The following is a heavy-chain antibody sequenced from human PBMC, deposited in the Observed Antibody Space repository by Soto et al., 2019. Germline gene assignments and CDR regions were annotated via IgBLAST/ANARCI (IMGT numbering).Heavy chain of an antibody. CDR1: GGSFGSYY. D-gene: IGHD4-4*01. CDR3: ARTVSNSSTFFYCGMAV. J-gene: IGHJ6*02. Sequence: PSETLSLTCTVTGGSFGSYYWSWIRQPPGKGLEWIGCVNYSGSTNYNPSLKSRATMSMDKSNNQFSLSLRSVTAADTAVYYCARTVSNSSTFFYCGMAVWGQGTTVTVSS. V-gene: IGHV4-59*01. CDR2: VNYSGST.